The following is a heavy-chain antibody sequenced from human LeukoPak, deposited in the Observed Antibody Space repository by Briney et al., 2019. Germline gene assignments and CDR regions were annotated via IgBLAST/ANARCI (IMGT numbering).Heavy chain of an antibody. CDR1: GGSVSSGSYY. CDR2: ISYSGST. D-gene: IGHD4-11*01. J-gene: IGHJ5*02. Sequence: SETLSLTCTVSGGSVSSGSYYWSWIRQPPGKGLEWIGYISYSGSTNYNPSLKSRVTIPVDTSKNQFSLKLSSVTAADTAVYYCARDGSNSLNWFDPWGLGTLVTVSS. V-gene: IGHV4-61*01. CDR3: ARDGSNSLNWFDP.